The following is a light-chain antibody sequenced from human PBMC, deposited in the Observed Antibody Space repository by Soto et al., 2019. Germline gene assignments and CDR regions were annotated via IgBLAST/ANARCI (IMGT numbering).Light chain of an antibody. J-gene: IGLJ2*01. Sequence: QSVLTQSPSASGTPGQRVTISCSGSRSNIVTYTVNWYQQLPGTAPTLLIFRNHQRPSGVPHRFSGSKSDTSASLAISVPQSEHEDDYYCAAWDDRLRAVVFGGGTKLTVL. CDR3: AAWDDRLRAVV. CDR1: RSNIVTYT. CDR2: RNH. V-gene: IGLV1-44*01.